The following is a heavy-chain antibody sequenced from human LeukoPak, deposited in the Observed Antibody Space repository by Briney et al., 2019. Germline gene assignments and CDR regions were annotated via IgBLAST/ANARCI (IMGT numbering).Heavy chain of an antibody. D-gene: IGHD6-25*01. CDR2: IRSKGYGGAA. J-gene: IGHJ4*02. CDR1: GLTFGNYA. Sequence: GGSLRLSCTASGLTFGNYAMSWVRQAPGKGLEWVGYIRSKGYGGAAEYAASVRGRFIISRDDSKSIAYLEKNSLKTEDTAVYYCTASSGFDYWGRGTLVTVSS. CDR3: TASSGFDY. V-gene: IGHV3-49*04.